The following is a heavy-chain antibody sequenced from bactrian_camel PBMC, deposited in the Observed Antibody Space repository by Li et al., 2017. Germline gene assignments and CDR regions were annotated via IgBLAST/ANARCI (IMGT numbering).Heavy chain of an antibody. V-gene: IGHV3S25*01. CDR1: GYTYNRNC. J-gene: IGHJ6*01. CDR3: VRLQTFTALSNFAY. Sequence: QLVESGGGLVQAGGSLRLSCAASGYTYNRNCMAWFRQAPGKEREGVARIATGSGNTYYADSVKGRFTISQDNAKNTVNLQMNSLKPEDTAVYYCVRLQTFTALSNFAYWGQGTQVTVS. D-gene: IGHD3*01. CDR2: IATGSGNT.